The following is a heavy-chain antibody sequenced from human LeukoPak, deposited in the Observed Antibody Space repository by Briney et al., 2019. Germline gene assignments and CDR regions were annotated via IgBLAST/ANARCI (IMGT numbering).Heavy chain of an antibody. V-gene: IGHV3-23*01. CDR1: GFAFSTYA. CDR2: ISGSGGGT. Sequence: GGSLRLSRAASGFAFSTYAMSWVHQAAGKGLEWVSLISGSGGGTYYADSVKGRFTISRDNSKNTLYLQLNSLRVEDTAVYYCAKNRGAGSHYYYHMNVWGKGTTVTVSS. CDR3: AKNRGAGSHYYYHMNV. J-gene: IGHJ6*03. D-gene: IGHD1-26*01.